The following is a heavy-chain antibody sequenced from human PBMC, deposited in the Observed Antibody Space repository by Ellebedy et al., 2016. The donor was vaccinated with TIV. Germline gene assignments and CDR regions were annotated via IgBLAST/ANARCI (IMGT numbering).Heavy chain of an antibody. CDR2: IWYDGSNK. Sequence: GGSLRLXXAASGFTFSSYGMHWVRQAPGKGLEWVAVIWYDGSNKYYADSVKGRFTISRDNSKNTLYLQMNSLRAEDTAVYYCARSHTAGTGVDNVDYWGQGTLVTVSS. D-gene: IGHD6-19*01. CDR1: GFTFSSYG. V-gene: IGHV3-33*01. J-gene: IGHJ4*02. CDR3: ARSHTAGTGVDNVDY.